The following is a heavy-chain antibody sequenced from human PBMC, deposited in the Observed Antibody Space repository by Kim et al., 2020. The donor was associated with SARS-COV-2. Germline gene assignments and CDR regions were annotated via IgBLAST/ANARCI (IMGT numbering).Heavy chain of an antibody. CDR2: IWYDGSNK. Sequence: GRSLRLSCAASGFTFSSYGMYWVRQAPGKGLEWVAVIWYDGSNKYYADSVKGRFTISRDNSKNTLYLQMNSLRAEDTAVYYCARDGSSSFYYYYMDVWGKGTTVTVSS. V-gene: IGHV3-33*01. CDR3: ARDGSSSFYYYYMDV. J-gene: IGHJ6*03. D-gene: IGHD6-13*01. CDR1: GFTFSSYG.